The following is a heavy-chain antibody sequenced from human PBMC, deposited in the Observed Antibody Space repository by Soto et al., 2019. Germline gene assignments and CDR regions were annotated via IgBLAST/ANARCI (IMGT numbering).Heavy chain of an antibody. J-gene: IGHJ6*02. V-gene: IGHV5-10-1*01. CDR2: IDPSDSYT. D-gene: IGHD5-18*01. Sequence: PGESLKISCKGSGYSFTSYWISWGRQMPGKGLERMGRIDPSDSYTNYSPSFQGHVTISADKSISTAYLQWSSLKASDTAMYYCARRSNPDRGYSYGYPYYYYGMDVWGQGTTVTVSS. CDR3: ARRSNPDRGYSYGYPYYYYGMDV. CDR1: GYSFTSYW.